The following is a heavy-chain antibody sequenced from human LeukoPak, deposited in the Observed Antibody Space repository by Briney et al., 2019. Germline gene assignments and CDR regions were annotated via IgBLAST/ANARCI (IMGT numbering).Heavy chain of an antibody. V-gene: IGHV3-7*01. CDR2: IKQDGSEK. Sequence: GGSLRLSCAASGFTFSSYWMSWVRQAPGKGLEWVTNIKQDGSEKYYVDSVKGRFTISRDNAKNSLYLQMNSLRAEDTAVYYCASQPKPYYYGSGSYFRRAKNDAFDIWGQGTMVTVSS. D-gene: IGHD3-10*01. J-gene: IGHJ3*02. CDR1: GFTFSSYW. CDR3: ASQPKPYYYGSGSYFRRAKNDAFDI.